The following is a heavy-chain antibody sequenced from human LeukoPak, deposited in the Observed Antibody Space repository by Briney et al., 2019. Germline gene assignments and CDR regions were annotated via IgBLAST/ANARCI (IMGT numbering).Heavy chain of an antibody. CDR2: ISWNSGSI. D-gene: IGHD2-15*01. CDR1: GFTFSDYY. Sequence: GGSLRLSCAASGFTFSDYYMTWIRQAPGKGLEWVSGISWNSGSIGYADSVKGRFTISRDNAKNSLYLQMNSLRAEDTALYYCAKDSGYSPPWSWFDPWGQGTLVTVSS. V-gene: IGHV3-9*01. CDR3: AKDSGYSPPWSWFDP. J-gene: IGHJ5*02.